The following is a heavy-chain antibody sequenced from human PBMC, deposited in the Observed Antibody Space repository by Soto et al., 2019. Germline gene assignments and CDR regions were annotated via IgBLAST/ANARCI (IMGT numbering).Heavy chain of an antibody. J-gene: IGHJ4*02. CDR1: GGSFSGYY. CDR2: SNHSGRT. D-gene: IGHD6-6*01. V-gene: IGHV4-34*01. CDR3: ASGLIAAHAPGDY. Sequence: SETLSLTCAVYGGSFSGYYWSWIRQAPGKGLEGSVGSNHSGRTNYNPSLKRRGTISVDTSKHQFSLKLSSGTDPEPAVYYCASGLIAAHAPGDYWGQGKLGTVS.